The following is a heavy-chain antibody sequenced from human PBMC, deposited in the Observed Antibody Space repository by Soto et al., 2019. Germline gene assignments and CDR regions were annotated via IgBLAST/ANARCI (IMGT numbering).Heavy chain of an antibody. CDR1: GGSISSGDYY. CDR3: ARGAGVAADGTTNWFDP. CDR2: IYYSGST. V-gene: IGHV4-30-4*01. J-gene: IGHJ5*02. D-gene: IGHD6-13*01. Sequence: SETLSLTCTVSGGSISSGDYYWSWIRQPPGKGLEWIGYIYYSGSTYYNPSLKSRVTISVDTSKNQFSLKLSSVTAADTAVYYCARGAGVAADGTTNWFDPWGQGTLVTVSS.